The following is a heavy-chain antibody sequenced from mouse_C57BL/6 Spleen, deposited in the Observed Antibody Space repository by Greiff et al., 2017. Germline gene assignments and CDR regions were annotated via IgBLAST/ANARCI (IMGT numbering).Heavy chain of an antibody. CDR1: GFTFNTYA. J-gene: IGHJ4*01. CDR3: VRDHGSTHYYAMDY. D-gene: IGHD1-1*01. Sequence: EVKLVESGGGLVQPKGSLKLSCAASGFTFNTYAMHWVRQAPGKGLEWVARIRSKSSNYATYYADSVKDRFTISRDDSQSMLYLQMNNLKTEDTAMYYCVRDHGSTHYYAMDYWGQGTSVTVSS. CDR2: IRSKSSNYAT. V-gene: IGHV10-3*01.